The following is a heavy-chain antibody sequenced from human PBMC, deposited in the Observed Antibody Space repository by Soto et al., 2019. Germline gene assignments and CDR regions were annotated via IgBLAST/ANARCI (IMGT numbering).Heavy chain of an antibody. Sequence: EVQLLESGGDLAQPGGSLRLICAASGFTFSNYAMTWVRHSPGKGLEWVSTITSAGSTFYGDTVKGRFTISRDNSKGTLYLQMNGLGAEDSAVYYCAKTDKFHSQSSGWANRFDSWGQGTLVTVSS. CDR1: GFTFSNYA. V-gene: IGHV3-23*01. CDR2: ITSAGST. CDR3: AKTDKFHSQSSGWANRFDS. D-gene: IGHD6-19*01. J-gene: IGHJ4*02.